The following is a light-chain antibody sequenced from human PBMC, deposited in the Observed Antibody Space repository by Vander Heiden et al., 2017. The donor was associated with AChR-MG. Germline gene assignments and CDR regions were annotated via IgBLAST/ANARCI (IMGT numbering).Light chain of an antibody. J-gene: IGKJ2*01. V-gene: IGKV1-39*01. CDR1: QRLTNDLSDY. CDR3: QHSYSLPYT. CDR2: GAS. Sequence: DIQMTQSPSSLSASVGDGVAITCRASQRLTNDLSDYLNWYQQKPGKAPELLIYGASNLQSGVPSRFSGGGSGTDFTLTISSLQPEDFATYYCQHSYSLPYTFGQGTKLEIK.